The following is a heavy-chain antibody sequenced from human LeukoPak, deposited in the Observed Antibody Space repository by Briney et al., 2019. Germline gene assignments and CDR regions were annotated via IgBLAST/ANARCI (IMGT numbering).Heavy chain of an antibody. J-gene: IGHJ4*02. CDR3: ARVSGSYSTIDY. CDR1: GFTFSSYA. CDR2: LSGSGGIT. Sequence: GGSLRLSCAASGFTFSSYAMTWVRQAPGKGLEWVSGLSGSGGITYYADSVKGRFTISRDNSKNTLYLQMNSLRAEDSAVYYCARVSGSYSTIDYWGQGTLATVSS. D-gene: IGHD1-26*01. V-gene: IGHV3-23*01.